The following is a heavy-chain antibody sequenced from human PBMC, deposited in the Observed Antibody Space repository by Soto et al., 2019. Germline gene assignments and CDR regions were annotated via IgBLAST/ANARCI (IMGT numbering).Heavy chain of an antibody. CDR1: GFTFSNYA. CDR3: ANGRPAPWYYGMDV. Sequence: PGGSLRLSCAASGFTFSNYAMTWVRQGPGKGLEWVSGISGSGGRSYYADSVKGRFTISRDNSKNTLYLQMNSLRAEDTAVYYCANGRPAPWYYGMDVWGQGTTVTVSS. CDR2: ISGSGGRS. J-gene: IGHJ6*02. V-gene: IGHV3-23*01.